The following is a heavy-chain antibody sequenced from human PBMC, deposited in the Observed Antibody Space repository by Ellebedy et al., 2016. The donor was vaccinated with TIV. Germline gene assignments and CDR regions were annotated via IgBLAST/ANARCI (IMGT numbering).Heavy chain of an antibody. V-gene: IGHV4-4*07. CDR3: ARHRGFYSGWTFDY. CDR1: GGSISSFY. J-gene: IGHJ4*02. CDR2: LHPSGST. D-gene: IGHD5-12*01. Sequence: MPSETLSLTCTVSGGSISSFYWSWIRQPAGKGPEWIGLLHPSGSTNYNDSLKSRVTVSVDTSKNQFSLKLVSVTPADTALYFCARHRGFYSGWTFDYWGLGTLVTVSS.